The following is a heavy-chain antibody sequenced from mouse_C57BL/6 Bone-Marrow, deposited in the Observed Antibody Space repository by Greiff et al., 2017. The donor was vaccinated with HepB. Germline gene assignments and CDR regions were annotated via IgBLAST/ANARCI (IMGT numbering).Heavy chain of an antibody. V-gene: IGHV6-3*01. J-gene: IGHJ1*03. CDR1: GFTFSNYW. D-gene: IGHD2-4*01. Sequence: EVKLVESGGGLVQPGGSMKLSCVASGFTFSNYWMNWVRQSPEKGLEWVAQIRLKSDNYATHYAESVKGRFTISRDDSKSRVYLQMNNLRAEDTGIYYCTAYYDYWYFDVWGTGTTVTVSS. CDR2: IRLKSDNYAT. CDR3: TAYYDYWYFDV.